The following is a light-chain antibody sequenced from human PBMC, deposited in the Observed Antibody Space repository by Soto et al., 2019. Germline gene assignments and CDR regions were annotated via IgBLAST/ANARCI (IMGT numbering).Light chain of an antibody. CDR2: GAS. V-gene: IGKV3-15*01. CDR1: QSVCSN. Sequence: EIVMTQSPATLSVSPGERATLSCRASQSVCSNLAWYQQKPGQAPRLLIYGASTRATGIPARFSGSGSGTEFTLTISSLQYEDFEVYYCQQYSNWPRTFGQGTKVDIK. CDR3: QQYSNWPRT. J-gene: IGKJ1*01.